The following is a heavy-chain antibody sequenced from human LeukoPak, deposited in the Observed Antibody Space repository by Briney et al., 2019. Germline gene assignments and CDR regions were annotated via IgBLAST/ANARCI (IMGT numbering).Heavy chain of an antibody. CDR3: ARDLIGCSATGCFFDY. CDR1: GYTFTSYY. J-gene: IGHJ4*02. Sequence: ASVKVSCKASGYTFTSYYMHWVRQAPGQGLEWMGRINPNSGDTSYAQKFQGRVTMTRDTSISTAYMELSRLTSDDTAVYYCARDLIGCSATGCFFDYWGQGTLVTVSS. D-gene: IGHD2-2*01. CDR2: INPNSGDT. V-gene: IGHV1-2*06.